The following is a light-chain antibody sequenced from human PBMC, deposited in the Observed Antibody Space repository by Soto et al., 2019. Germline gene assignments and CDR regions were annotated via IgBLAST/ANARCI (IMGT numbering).Light chain of an antibody. CDR3: QQYGSAVT. Sequence: EIVLTQSPGTLSLSPGERATLSCRASQSVSSSYLAWYQQKPGQAPRLLIYGASSRATGIPDRFSGSGSGTDFTLTISRLEPEDWAVYYCQQYGSAVTFGPGTKVDIK. V-gene: IGKV3-20*01. J-gene: IGKJ3*01. CDR1: QSVSSSY. CDR2: GAS.